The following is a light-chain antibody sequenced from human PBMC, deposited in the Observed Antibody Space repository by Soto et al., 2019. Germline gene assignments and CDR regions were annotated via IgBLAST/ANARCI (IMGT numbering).Light chain of an antibody. CDR2: GAS. J-gene: IGKJ1*01. CDR1: QSISSH. Sequence: DIQMTQSPSSLSASVGDRVTITCRASQSISSHLNWYQQRPGKAPKLLIFGASSLQTGVPSRFSGRGSGTDFTLTISGLQPDDFATYYCQQYKDSVWTFGQGTKV. CDR3: QQYKDSVWT. V-gene: IGKV1-39*01.